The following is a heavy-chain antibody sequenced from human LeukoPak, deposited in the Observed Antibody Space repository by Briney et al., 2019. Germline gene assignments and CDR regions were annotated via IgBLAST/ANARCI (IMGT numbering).Heavy chain of an antibody. V-gene: IGHV4-31*03. CDR2: IYYSGST. CDR3: ARGELPNSRFDP. D-gene: IGHD5-24*01. Sequence: TSQTLSLTCTVSGGSISSGGYYWSWLRQHPGKGLEWIGYIYYSGSTYYNPSLKSRVTISVDTSKNQFSLKLSSVTAADTAVYYCARGELPNSRFDPWGQGTLVTVSS. CDR1: GGSISSGGYY. J-gene: IGHJ5*02.